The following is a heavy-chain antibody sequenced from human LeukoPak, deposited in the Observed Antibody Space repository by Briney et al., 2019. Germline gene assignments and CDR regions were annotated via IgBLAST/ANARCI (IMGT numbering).Heavy chain of an antibody. CDR2: IRQDGGQT. D-gene: IGHD5-24*01. CDR1: GFTISSYW. CDR3: ARDKHNPGSAFDI. V-gene: IGHV3-7*01. Sequence: PGGSLRLSCAASGFTISSYWMSWVRQAPGKGLEWVANIRQDGGQTYYVASGKGRFTISRDNAKNSLYLQVNSLRAEDTAVYYCARDKHNPGSAFDIWGQGTMLTVSS. J-gene: IGHJ3*02.